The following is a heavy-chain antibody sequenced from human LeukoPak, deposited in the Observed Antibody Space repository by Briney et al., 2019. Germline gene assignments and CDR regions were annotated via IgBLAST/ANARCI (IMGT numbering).Heavy chain of an antibody. D-gene: IGHD3-22*01. J-gene: IGHJ4*02. Sequence: GGSLRLSCAASGFTFSSYSMNWVRQAPGKGLEWVSSISSSSSYIYYADSVKGRFTTSRDNAKNLLYLQMNSLRAEDTAVYYCARAWGSSGYTLPFDYWGRGTLVTVSS. CDR2: ISSSSSYI. V-gene: IGHV3-21*01. CDR1: GFTFSSYS. CDR3: ARAWGSSGYTLPFDY.